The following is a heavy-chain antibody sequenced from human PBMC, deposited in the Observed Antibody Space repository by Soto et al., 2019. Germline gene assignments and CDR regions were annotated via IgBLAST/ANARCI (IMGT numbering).Heavy chain of an antibody. CDR1: GGTFSSYA. Sequence: SVKVSCKDSGGTFSSYAISWVRQAPGQGLEWMGGIIPIFGTANYAQKFQGRVTITADESTSTAYMELSSMRSEDTAVYYCALPGYYYDSSGPLFDYWGQGTLVTISS. CDR2: IIPIFGTA. D-gene: IGHD3-22*01. CDR3: ALPGYYYDSSGPLFDY. J-gene: IGHJ4*02. V-gene: IGHV1-69*13.